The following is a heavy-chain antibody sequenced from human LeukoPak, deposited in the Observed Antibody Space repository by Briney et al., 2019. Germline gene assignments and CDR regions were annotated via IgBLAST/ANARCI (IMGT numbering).Heavy chain of an antibody. D-gene: IGHD1-26*01. CDR2: IYSGGST. Sequence: PGGSLRLSCAASGFTVSSNYLSWVRQAPGKGLEWVSVIYSGGSTYYADSVKGRFTISRDNSKNTLYLQMNSLRAEDTAVYYCARGLIIPMTGWGPWELPPAGHDYWGQGILVTVSS. CDR1: GFTVSSNY. V-gene: IGHV3-53*01. CDR3: ARGLIIPMTGWGPWELPPAGHDY. J-gene: IGHJ4*02.